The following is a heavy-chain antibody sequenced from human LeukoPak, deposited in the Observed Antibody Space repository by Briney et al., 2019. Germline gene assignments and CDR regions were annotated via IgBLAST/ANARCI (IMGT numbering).Heavy chain of an antibody. CDR3: AREWTSTVVTSRGMDV. CDR1: GFXFSSYA. J-gene: IGHJ6*02. CDR2: ISYDGSNK. D-gene: IGHD4-23*01. Sequence: GGSLRLSCAASGFXFSSYAMHWVRQAPGKGLEWVAVISYDGSNKYYADPVKGRFTISRDNSKNTLYLQMNSLRAEDTAVYYCAREWTSTVVTSRGMDVWGQGTTVTVSS. V-gene: IGHV3-30-3*01.